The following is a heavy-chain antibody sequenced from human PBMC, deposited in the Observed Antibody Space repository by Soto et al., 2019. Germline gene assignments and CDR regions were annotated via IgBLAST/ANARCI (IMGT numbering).Heavy chain of an antibody. D-gene: IGHD4-17*01. Sequence: TTETLSLTCTVSGGSVSSGRYYWRWIRQPPGKGLEWIGYIYYSGSTNYNPSLKSRVTISVDTSKNQFSLKLSSVPAADTAVYYGASLDYGDYDFDYWGQGTLVTASS. J-gene: IGHJ4*01. CDR1: GGSVSSGRYY. CDR3: ASLDYGDYDFDY. CDR2: IYYSGST. V-gene: IGHV4-61*01.